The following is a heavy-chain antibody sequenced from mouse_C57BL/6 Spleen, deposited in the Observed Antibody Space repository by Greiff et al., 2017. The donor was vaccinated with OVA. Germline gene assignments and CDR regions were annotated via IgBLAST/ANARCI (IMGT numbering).Heavy chain of an antibody. J-gene: IGHJ3*01. CDR2: INPSSGYT. D-gene: IGHD2-5*01. CDR1: GYTFTSYT. V-gene: IGHV1-4*01. Sequence: VLLVESGAELARPGASVKMSCKASGYTFTSYTMHWVKQRPGQGLEWIGYINPSSGYTKYNQKFKDKATLTADKSSSTAYMQLSSLTSEDSAVYYCARSGYSNYWFAYWGKGTLVTVSA. CDR3: ARSGYSNYWFAY.